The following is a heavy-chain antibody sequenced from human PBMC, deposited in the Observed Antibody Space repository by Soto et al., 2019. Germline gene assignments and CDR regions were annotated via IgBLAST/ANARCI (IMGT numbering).Heavy chain of an antibody. J-gene: IGHJ5*02. Sequence: QITLKESGPTLVKPTQTLTLTCTFSGFSLSTSGVGVGWIRQPPGKALEWLALIYWDDDKRYSPSLKSRLTITKDTSKNQVVLTMTNMDPVDTATYYCARSRGYDFPPTSWQQLVRAGGWFDPWGQGTLVTVSS. D-gene: IGHD6-13*01. CDR3: ARSRGYDFPPTSWQQLVRAGGWFDP. V-gene: IGHV2-5*02. CDR1: GFSLSTSGVG. CDR2: IYWDDDK.